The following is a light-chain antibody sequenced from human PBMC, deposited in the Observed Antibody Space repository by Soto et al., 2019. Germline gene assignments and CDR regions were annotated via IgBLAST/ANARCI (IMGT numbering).Light chain of an antibody. V-gene: IGKV1-33*01. J-gene: IGKJ5*01. Sequence: DIQMTQSPSSLSASVGDRVTITCQASQYIDKFLNWYQQKSGKAPKLLISDASNLETGVPSRFSGSGSGTEFTLTISSLQPEDFATYYCQQANSFPITFGQGTRLEIK. CDR2: DAS. CDR3: QQANSFPIT. CDR1: QYIDKF.